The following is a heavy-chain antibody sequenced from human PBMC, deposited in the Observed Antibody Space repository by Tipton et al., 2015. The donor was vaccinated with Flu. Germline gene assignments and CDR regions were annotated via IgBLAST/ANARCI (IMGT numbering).Heavy chain of an antibody. CDR2: IHRSGRT. CDR1: GDSIRNDYF. V-gene: IGHV4-38-2*01. D-gene: IGHD3-22*01. J-gene: IGHJ4*02. CDR3: ATYYYDTSGPIFDC. Sequence: TLSLTCAVSGDSIRNDYFWGWIRQPPGKGLEWIATIHRSGRTYYNPSLESRITVSLDTSQDQFSLNLNSVTAADSAVYYCATYYYDTSGPIFDCWGQGALVTVSS.